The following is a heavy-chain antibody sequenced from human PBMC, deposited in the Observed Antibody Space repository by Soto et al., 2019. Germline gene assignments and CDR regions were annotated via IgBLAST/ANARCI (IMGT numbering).Heavy chain of an antibody. CDR2: IIGSGNII. Sequence: GVSLRLSCAASGFTFNNYAMSWVRQVPGRGLEWVSAIIGSGNIIRYADSGKGRFTISRDNSKNTLYLQMSSLRAEDTAVYYCARAISSSWSYFDYWGQGTLVTVSS. CDR3: ARAISSSWSYFDY. CDR1: GFTFNNYA. V-gene: IGHV3-23*01. D-gene: IGHD6-13*01. J-gene: IGHJ4*02.